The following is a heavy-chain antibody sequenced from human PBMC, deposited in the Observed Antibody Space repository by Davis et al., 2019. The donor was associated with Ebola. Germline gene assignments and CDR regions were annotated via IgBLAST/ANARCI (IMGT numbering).Heavy chain of an antibody. D-gene: IGHD3-10*01. CDR3: ARASYGSGSYSTTVSFDY. J-gene: IGHJ4*02. CDR2: INPSGGST. CDR1: GYTFTNYY. Sequence: ASVQVSCKASGYTFTNYYMHWVRQAPGQGLEWMGIINPSGGSTTYAQKFQGRVTMTRDTSTNTVYMDLSSLKSEDTAVYYCARASYGSGSYSTTVSFDYWGQGTLVTVSS. V-gene: IGHV1-46*01.